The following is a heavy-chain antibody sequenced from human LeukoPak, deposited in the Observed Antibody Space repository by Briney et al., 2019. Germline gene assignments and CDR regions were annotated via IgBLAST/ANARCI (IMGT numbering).Heavy chain of an antibody. Sequence: GGSLRLSCAASGFTFDDYAMHWVRQAPGKGLEWVSGISWNSGSIGYADSVKGRFTISRDNAKNSLYLQMNSLRAEDTALYYCAKDTPHPVYGSGSLYGMDVWGQGTTVTVSS. D-gene: IGHD3-10*01. J-gene: IGHJ6*02. V-gene: IGHV3-9*01. CDR1: GFTFDDYA. CDR2: ISWNSGSI. CDR3: AKDTPHPVYGSGSLYGMDV.